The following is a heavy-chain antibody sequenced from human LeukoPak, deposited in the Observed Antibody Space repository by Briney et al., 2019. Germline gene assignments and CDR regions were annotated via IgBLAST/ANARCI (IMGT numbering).Heavy chain of an antibody. J-gene: IGHJ4*02. CDR1: GFTFTTYS. CDR2: ISSGSSAI. D-gene: IGHD6-19*01. V-gene: IGHV3-21*01. Sequence: GSLRLSCEASGFTFTTYSMTWVRQAPGKGLEWVSIISSGSSAIFSADALKGRFTISRDDAKNLLYLDMNSLRAEDTAVYYCIVFAVTGTLGFDYWGQGTLVTVSS. CDR3: IVFAVTGTLGFDY.